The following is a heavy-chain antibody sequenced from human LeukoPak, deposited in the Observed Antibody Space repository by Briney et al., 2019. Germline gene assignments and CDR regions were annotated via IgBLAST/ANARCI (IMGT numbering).Heavy chain of an antibody. CDR3: ARQFRDSSGYYSYYFDY. Sequence: GESLKISCKGSGYSFTTYWIGWVRQMPGRGLEWMGIIYPGDSDTRYSPSFQGQVTISDDKSISTAYLQWSSLKASDTAMYYCARQFRDSSGYYSYYFDYWGQGTLVTVSS. CDR1: GYSFTTYW. CDR2: IYPGDSDT. V-gene: IGHV5-51*01. D-gene: IGHD3-22*01. J-gene: IGHJ4*02.